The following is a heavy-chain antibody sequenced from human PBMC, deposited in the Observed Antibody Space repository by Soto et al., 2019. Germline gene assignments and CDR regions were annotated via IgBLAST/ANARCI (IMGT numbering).Heavy chain of an antibody. D-gene: IGHD3-16*01. CDR3: ARRPHVHLSYSYLEV. CDR2: IYPGDSDT. V-gene: IGHV5-51*01. CDR1: GYSFTSYW. J-gene: IGHJ6*03. Sequence: GAALKISCKGSGYSFTSYWSGWVRQMPGKGLEWMGIIYPGDSDTRYSPSFQGQVTISADKSISTAYLQWSSLKASGTAMYYCARRPHVHLSYSYLEVRGKGTTVTGSS.